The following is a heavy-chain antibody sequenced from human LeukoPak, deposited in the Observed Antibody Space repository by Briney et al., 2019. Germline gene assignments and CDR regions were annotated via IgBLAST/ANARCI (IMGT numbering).Heavy chain of an antibody. Sequence: AGGSLRLSCAASGYMFSDYYMSWIRQAPGKGLEWVAVISYDGSNKYYADSVKGRFTISRDNSKNTLYLQMNSLRAEDTAVYYCAKDFPPYGGSYVGEYYFDYWGQGTLVTVSS. J-gene: IGHJ4*02. CDR3: AKDFPPYGGSYVGEYYFDY. CDR1: GYMFSDYY. D-gene: IGHD1-26*01. V-gene: IGHV3-30*18. CDR2: ISYDGSNK.